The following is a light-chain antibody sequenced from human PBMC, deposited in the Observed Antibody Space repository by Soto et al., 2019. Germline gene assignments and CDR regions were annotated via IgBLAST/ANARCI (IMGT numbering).Light chain of an antibody. V-gene: IGLV1-40*01. J-gene: IGLJ3*02. Sequence: QSVLTQPPSVSEAPGQRVTISCTGSSSNIGAGYEVHWYQQLPGTAPKLLIYANSNRPSGVPDRFSGSKSGTSASLAITGLQAEDEADYYCQSYDSSLSAWVFGGGTKLTVL. CDR2: ANS. CDR3: QSYDSSLSAWV. CDR1: SSNIGAGYE.